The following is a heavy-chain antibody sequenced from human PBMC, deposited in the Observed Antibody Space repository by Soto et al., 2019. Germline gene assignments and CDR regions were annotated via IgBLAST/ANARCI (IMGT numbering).Heavy chain of an antibody. J-gene: IGHJ4*02. CDR2: INAGNGNT. CDR1: GGTFSNYA. V-gene: IGHV1-3*01. Sequence: ASVKVSCKASGGTFSNYAITWVRQAPGQRLEWMGWINAGNGNTKYSQKFQGRVTITRDTSASTAYMELSSLRSEDTAVYYCARDLQAEYWGQGTLVTVSS. CDR3: ARDLQAEY.